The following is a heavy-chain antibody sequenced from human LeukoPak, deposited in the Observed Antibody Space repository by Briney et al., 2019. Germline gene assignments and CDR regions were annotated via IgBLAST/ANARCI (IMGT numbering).Heavy chain of an antibody. CDR1: GFTFSSCW. D-gene: IGHD3-16*02. CDR2: IKQDGSEK. V-gene: IGHV3-7*01. Sequence: GGSLRLSCAASGFTFSSCWMSWVRQAPGKGLEWVANIKQDGSEKYYVDSVKGRFTISRDNAKNSLYLQMNSLRAEDTAVYYCARAPSTYVWGSYRPAYFDYWGQGTLVTVSS. J-gene: IGHJ4*02. CDR3: ARAPSTYVWGSYRPAYFDY.